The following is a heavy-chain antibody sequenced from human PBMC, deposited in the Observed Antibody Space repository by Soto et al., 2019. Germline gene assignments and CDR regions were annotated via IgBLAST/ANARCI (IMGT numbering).Heavy chain of an antibody. J-gene: IGHJ6*02. CDR3: ATPVGVLRYFDWLVHV. CDR2: INHSGST. Sequence: SETLSLTYSVYGGSFSGYCWSWIRQPPGKGLEWIGEINHSGSTNYNPSLKSRVTISVDTSKNQFSLKLSSVTAADTAVYYCATPVGVLRYFDWLVHVCGQGTKATV. CDR1: GGSFSGYC. V-gene: IGHV4-34*01. D-gene: IGHD3-9*01.